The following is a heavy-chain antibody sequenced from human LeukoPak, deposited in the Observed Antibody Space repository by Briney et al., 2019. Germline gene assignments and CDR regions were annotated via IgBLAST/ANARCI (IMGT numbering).Heavy chain of an antibody. CDR2: IGGSGGST. V-gene: IGHV3-23*01. CDR3: AKEEGYGSSVQRYYFDY. CDR1: GFTFSSYA. Sequence: GGSLRLSCAASGFTFSSYAMSWVRQAPGKGLEWVSAIGGSGGSTYYADSVKGRFTISRDNSKNTLYLQMNSLRAEDTAVYYCAKEEGYGSSVQRYYFDYWGQGTLVTVSS. J-gene: IGHJ4*02. D-gene: IGHD6-13*01.